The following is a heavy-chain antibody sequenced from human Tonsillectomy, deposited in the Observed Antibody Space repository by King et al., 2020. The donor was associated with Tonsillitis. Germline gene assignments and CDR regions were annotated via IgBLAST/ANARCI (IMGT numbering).Heavy chain of an antibody. CDR2: INHSGST. CDR3: ARVRIGWDAFDI. V-gene: IGHV4-34*01. J-gene: IGHJ3*02. D-gene: IGHD2-15*01. Sequence: VQLQQWGAGLLKPSETLSLTCAVYGGSFSGYYWSWIRQPPGKGLEWIGEINHSGSTNYNPSLKSRVTISVDTSKNQFSLKLSSVTAADTAVYYCARVRIGWDAFDIWGQGTMVTVSS. CDR1: GGSFSGYY.